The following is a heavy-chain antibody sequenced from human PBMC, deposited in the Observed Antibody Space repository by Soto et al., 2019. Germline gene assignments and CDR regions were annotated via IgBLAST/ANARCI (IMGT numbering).Heavy chain of an antibody. CDR2: IYYSGST. J-gene: IGHJ6*03. CDR1: GGSISSGGYY. CDR3: ARSVPTYYYGSGSHPNYYYYMDV. D-gene: IGHD3-10*01. V-gene: IGHV4-31*03. Sequence: SETLSLTCTVSGGSISSGGYYWSWIRQHPGKGLEWIGYIYYSGSTYYNPSLKSRVTISVDTSKNQFSLKLSSVTAADTAVYYCARSVPTYYYGSGSHPNYYYYMDVWGKGTTVTVSS.